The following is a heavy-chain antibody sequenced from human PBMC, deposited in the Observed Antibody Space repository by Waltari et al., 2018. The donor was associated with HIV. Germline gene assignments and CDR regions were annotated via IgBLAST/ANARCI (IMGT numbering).Heavy chain of an antibody. CDR1: GYTFSNYD. CDR2: RNPNSANT. D-gene: IGHD1-26*01. J-gene: IGHJ5*02. CDR3: ARGVDAVGATHWFDP. Sequence: QVQLVQSGAEVKKPGASVKVSCKASGYTFSNYDINWVRQATGQGLEWMGWRNPNSANTGYAQKFKGRVTVTRDTSISTAYMELSSLRSEDTAVYYCARGVDAVGATHWFDPWGQGSLVTVSS. V-gene: IGHV1-8*01.